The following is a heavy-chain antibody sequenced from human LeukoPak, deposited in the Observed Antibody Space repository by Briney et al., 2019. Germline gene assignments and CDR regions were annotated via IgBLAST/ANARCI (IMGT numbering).Heavy chain of an antibody. Sequence: GGSLRLSCVVSGFTFSSYAMSWVRQAPGKGLEWVSSISSSSSYIYYTDSVKGRFTLSRDNAKKSLYLQMNSLRAEDTAVYYCARAPHPYCSGGNCIYFDYWGQGTLVTVSS. J-gene: IGHJ4*02. D-gene: IGHD2-15*01. CDR1: GFTFSSYA. CDR2: ISSSSSYI. CDR3: ARAPHPYCSGGNCIYFDY. V-gene: IGHV3-21*01.